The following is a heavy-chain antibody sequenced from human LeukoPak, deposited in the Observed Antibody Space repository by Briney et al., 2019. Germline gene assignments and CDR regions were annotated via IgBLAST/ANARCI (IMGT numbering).Heavy chain of an antibody. Sequence: GRSLRLSCAASGFTFSSYAIHWVRQAPGKGLEWVAVISYDGSNKYYADSVQGRFTIFRDNSKNTLYLQMNSLRAEDTAIYYCARSGIYDYWGQGTLVTVSS. J-gene: IGHJ4*02. V-gene: IGHV3-30-3*01. CDR2: ISYDGSNK. D-gene: IGHD3-3*01. CDR1: GFTFSSYA. CDR3: ARSGIYDY.